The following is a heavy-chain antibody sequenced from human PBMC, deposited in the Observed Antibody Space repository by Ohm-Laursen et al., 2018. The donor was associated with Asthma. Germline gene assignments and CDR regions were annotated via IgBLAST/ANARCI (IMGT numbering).Heavy chain of an antibody. D-gene: IGHD3-3*01. J-gene: IGHJ4*02. CDR1: GFPFRAYD. Sequence: LRLSCSASGFPFRAYDMNWVRQAPGKGLEWVAGGGSYYDGGLKYYADSVNGRFTVSRDDSKNTLYLQMNSLRPDDTAVYYCARDVMEWYLPAFDFWGQGTLVTVSS. V-gene: IGHV3-30-3*01. CDR3: ARDVMEWYLPAFDF. CDR2: GGSYYDGGLK.